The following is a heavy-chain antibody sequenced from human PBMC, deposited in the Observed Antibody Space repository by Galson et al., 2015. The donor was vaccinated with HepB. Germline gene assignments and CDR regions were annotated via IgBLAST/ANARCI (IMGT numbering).Heavy chain of an antibody. J-gene: IGHJ6*03. CDR2: ISSSGSTI. CDR3: ARTPETLVYYYYMDV. V-gene: IGHV3-11*01. D-gene: IGHD2-8*02. Sequence: SLRLSCAASGFTFSDYYMSWIRQAPGKGLEWVSYISSSGSTIYYADSVKGRFTISRDNAKNSLYLQMNSLRAEDTAVYYCARTPETLVYYYYMDVWGKGTTVTVSS. CDR1: GFTFSDYY.